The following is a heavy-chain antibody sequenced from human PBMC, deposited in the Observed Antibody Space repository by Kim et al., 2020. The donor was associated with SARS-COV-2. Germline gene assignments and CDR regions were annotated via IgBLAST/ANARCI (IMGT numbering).Heavy chain of an antibody. V-gene: IGHV3-43*02. CDR2: ISGDGGST. CDR3: ANLPVDIVATISNYYYYYGMDV. D-gene: IGHD5-12*01. CDR1: GFTFDDYA. J-gene: IGHJ6*02. Sequence: GGSLRLSCVASGFTFDDYAMHWVRQAPGKGLEWVSLISGDGGSTYYADSVKGRFTISRDNSKNSLYLQMNSLRTEDTALYYCANLPVDIVATISNYYYYYGMDVWGQGTTVTVSS.